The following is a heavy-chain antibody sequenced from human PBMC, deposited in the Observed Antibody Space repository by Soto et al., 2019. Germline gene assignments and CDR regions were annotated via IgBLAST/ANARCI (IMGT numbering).Heavy chain of an antibody. J-gene: IGHJ4*02. CDR3: ARDKTTVTTFDY. Sequence: HPGGSLRLSCAASGFSFSNFWMHWLRQAPGKGLVWVSRISTDGTTTGYADSVKGRFTISRDNAKNTLSLHMNSLGAEDTAVYYCARDKTTVTTFDYWGQGTLVTVSS. CDR1: GFSFSNFW. V-gene: IGHV3-74*01. CDR2: ISTDGTTT. D-gene: IGHD4-17*01.